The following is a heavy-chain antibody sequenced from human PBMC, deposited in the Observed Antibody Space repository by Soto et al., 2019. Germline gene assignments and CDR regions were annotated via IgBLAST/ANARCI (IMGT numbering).Heavy chain of an antibody. CDR2: ISGGCDTT. CDR1: GFTFNNYA. CDR3: AKGRGGSGSLTPRVDF. J-gene: IGHJ4*02. Sequence: EVQLLESGGGLVQPGGSLRLSCAASGFTFNNYAMTWVRQAPGKGLEWVSAISGGCDTTFYADSVKGRFTVSRDGSKNTLYLQMSSLRAEDTALYYCAKGRGGSGSLTPRVDFWGQGTLVTVSS. D-gene: IGHD3-10*01. V-gene: IGHV3-23*01.